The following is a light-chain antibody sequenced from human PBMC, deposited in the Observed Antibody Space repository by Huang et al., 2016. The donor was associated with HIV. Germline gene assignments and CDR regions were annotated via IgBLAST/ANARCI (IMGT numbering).Light chain of an antibody. Sequence: EIVMTQSPVTLSVSPGERATLSCRASQSVGANLAWYQQKPGQAPRLLIYGASTRATGIPDRFSGSGSGTEFTPTISSLQSEDFAVYYCQQYNNWPPWTFGQGTKVEVK. V-gene: IGKV3-15*01. CDR1: QSVGAN. J-gene: IGKJ1*01. CDR3: QQYNNWPPWT. CDR2: GAS.